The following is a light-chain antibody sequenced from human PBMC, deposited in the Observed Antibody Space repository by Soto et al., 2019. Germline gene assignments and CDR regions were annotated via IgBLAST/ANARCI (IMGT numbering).Light chain of an antibody. V-gene: IGKV1-9*01. J-gene: IGKJ3*01. CDR2: AAS. CDR3: QQLNSYVVA. CDR1: QDVSRY. Sequence: DMQLTQSPSFLSASVGDRVTVTCRASQDVSRYLAWYQQKPGKAPNLLIYAASTLRSGVPSRFSGSGSETEFTLPISSLQPEDFATYYCQQLNSYVVAFGPGTKADIK.